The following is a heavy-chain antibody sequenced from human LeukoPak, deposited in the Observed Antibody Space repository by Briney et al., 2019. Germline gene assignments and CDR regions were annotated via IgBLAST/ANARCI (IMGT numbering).Heavy chain of an antibody. D-gene: IGHD2-15*01. J-gene: IGHJ5*02. V-gene: IGHV4-34*01. CDR2: INHSGST. CDR1: GGSFSGYY. Sequence: SETLSLTCAVYGGSFSGYYWSWIRQPPGKGLERIGEINHSGSTNYNPSLKNRVTISVDTSKNQFSLKLSSVTAADTAVYYCAKGGDCSGGSCYYQRDSYNWFDPWGQGTLVTVSS. CDR3: AKGGDCSGGSCYYQRDSYNWFDP.